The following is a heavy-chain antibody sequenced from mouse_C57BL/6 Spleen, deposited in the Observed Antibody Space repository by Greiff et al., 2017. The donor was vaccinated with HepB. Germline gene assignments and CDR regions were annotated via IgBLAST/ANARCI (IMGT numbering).Heavy chain of an antibody. CDR2: ISYDGSN. Sequence: VQLKESGPGLVKPSQSLSLTCSVTGYSITSGYYWNWIRQFPGNKLEWMGYISYDGSNNYNPSLKNRISITRDTSKNQFFLKLNSVTTEDTATYYCARTTVVAGGDYYAMDYWGQGTSVTVSS. V-gene: IGHV3-6*01. D-gene: IGHD1-1*01. CDR1: GYSITSGYY. CDR3: ARTTVVAGGDYYAMDY. J-gene: IGHJ4*01.